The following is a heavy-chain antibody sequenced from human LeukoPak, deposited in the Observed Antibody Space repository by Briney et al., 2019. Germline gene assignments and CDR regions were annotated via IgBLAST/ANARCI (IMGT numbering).Heavy chain of an antibody. CDR3: LRVDRRDY. D-gene: IGHD2-2*03. V-gene: IGHV3-21*06. CDR1: GFTFNTYS. J-gene: IGHJ4*02. Sequence: GGSLRLSCEASGFTFNTYSMKWARQAPGKGLEWVSSIDSSGGYIFYADSVKGRFIISRDNAKDSLYLQINSLRVEDTAVYYCLRVDRRDYWGQGTLVTVSS. CDR2: IDSSGGYI.